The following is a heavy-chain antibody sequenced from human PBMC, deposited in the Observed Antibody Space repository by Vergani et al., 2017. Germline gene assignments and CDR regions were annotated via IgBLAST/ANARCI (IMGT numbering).Heavy chain of an antibody. V-gene: IGHV3-7*04. Sequence: EVQLVESGGGLVKPGGSLRLSCAASGFTFSSYSMNWVRQAPGKGLEWVANIKQDGSEKYYVDSVKGRFTISRDNAKNSLYLQMNSLRAEDTAVYYCARGEYYYDSSGYWGYFDYWGQGTLVTVSS. CDR1: GFTFSSYS. D-gene: IGHD3-22*01. CDR2: IKQDGSEK. J-gene: IGHJ4*02. CDR3: ARGEYYYDSSGYWGYFDY.